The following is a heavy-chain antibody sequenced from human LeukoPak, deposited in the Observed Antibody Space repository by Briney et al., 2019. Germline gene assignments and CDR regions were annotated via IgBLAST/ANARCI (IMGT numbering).Heavy chain of an antibody. CDR3: ARDSPRGSPNFDY. CDR1: GGTFSSYA. CDR2: IIPIFGTA. D-gene: IGHD1-26*01. J-gene: IGHJ4*02. Sequence: GASVKVSCKASGGTFSSYAISWVRQAPGQGLEWMGGIIPIFGTANYAQKFQGRVTITADESTSTAYMELSSLRSEDTAEYYCARDSPRGSPNFDYWGQGTLVTVSS. V-gene: IGHV1-69*13.